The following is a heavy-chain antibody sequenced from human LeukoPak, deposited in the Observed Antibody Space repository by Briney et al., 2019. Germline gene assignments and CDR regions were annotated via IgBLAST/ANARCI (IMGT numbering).Heavy chain of an antibody. CDR1: GFTVSSNY. D-gene: IGHD3-22*01. CDR3: ARARLYYYDSSGYQYYFDY. CDR2: IYSGGST. V-gene: IGHV3-53*01. J-gene: IGHJ4*02. Sequence: GGSLRLSCAASGFTVSSNYMSWVRQAPGKGLEWVSVIYSGGSTYYADSVKGRFTISRDNSKNTLYLQMHSLRAEDTAVYYCARARLYYYDSSGYQYYFDYWGQGTLVTVSS.